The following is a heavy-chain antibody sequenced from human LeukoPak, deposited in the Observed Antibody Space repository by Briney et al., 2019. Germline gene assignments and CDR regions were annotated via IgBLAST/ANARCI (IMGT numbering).Heavy chain of an antibody. V-gene: IGHV4-4*09. Sequence: KTSETPSLTRNVSGGSISRFYFSWIRQPPGKGLGLIWYIYTSGTTKYNPSFRSRLTMSVDTSKSHFSLKVSSVTAADTAVYYCARHGDFWDGRSWFDPWGQGTLVTVSS. CDR2: IYTSGTT. D-gene: IGHD3-3*01. J-gene: IGHJ5*02. CDR1: GGSISRFY. CDR3: ARHGDFWDGRSWFDP.